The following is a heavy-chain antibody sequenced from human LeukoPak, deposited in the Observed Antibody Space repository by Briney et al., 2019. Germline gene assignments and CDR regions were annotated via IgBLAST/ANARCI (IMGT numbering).Heavy chain of an antibody. V-gene: IGHV3-30*18. D-gene: IGHD6-13*01. Sequence: PGGSLRLSCAASGFTFSSYGMHWVRQAPGKGLEWVAVISYDGSNKYYADSVKGRFTISRDNSKNTLYLQMGSLRAEDTAVYYCAKDPGSNWYGFFQHWGQGTLVTVSS. CDR1: GFTFSSYG. CDR3: AKDPGSNWYGFFQH. J-gene: IGHJ1*01. CDR2: ISYDGSNK.